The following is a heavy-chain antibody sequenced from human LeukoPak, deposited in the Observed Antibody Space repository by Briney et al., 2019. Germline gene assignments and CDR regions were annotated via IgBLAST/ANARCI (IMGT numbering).Heavy chain of an antibody. Sequence: GASVKVSCKASGYTFTGYYMHWVRQAPGQGLEWMGWINPNSGGTNYAQKFQGWVTMTRDTSISTAYMELSRLRSDDTAVYYCARAEYCSGGSCLYLDYWGQGTLVTVSS. CDR1: GYTFTGYY. CDR2: INPNSGGT. CDR3: ARAEYCSGGSCLYLDY. V-gene: IGHV1-2*04. D-gene: IGHD2-15*01. J-gene: IGHJ4*02.